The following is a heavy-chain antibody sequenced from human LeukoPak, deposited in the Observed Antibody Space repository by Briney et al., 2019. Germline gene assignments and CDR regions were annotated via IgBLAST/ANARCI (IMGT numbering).Heavy chain of an antibody. CDR1: GFTFSSYS. V-gene: IGHV3-21*01. CDR2: ISSSSSYI. Sequence: KPGGSLRLSCAASGFTFSSYSMNWVRQAPGKGLEWVSSISSSSSYIYYADSMKGRFTISRDNAKNSLYLQMNSLRAEDTAVYYCARDEGGSSWYLKIRNYYYYYMDVWGKGTTVTISS. J-gene: IGHJ6*03. CDR3: ARDEGGSSWYLKIRNYYYYYMDV. D-gene: IGHD6-13*01.